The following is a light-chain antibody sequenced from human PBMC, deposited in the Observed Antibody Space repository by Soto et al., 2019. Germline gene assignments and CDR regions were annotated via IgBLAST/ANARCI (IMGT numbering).Light chain of an antibody. CDR2: HAS. J-gene: IGKJ5*01. CDR3: QQYHDWPPIT. V-gene: IGKV3-15*01. CDR1: QSVTRN. Sequence: EIVLPQSPGILSVSPGESVTLSCRASQSVTRNLAWHQQVPGQAPRLLVYHASVRATGIPARFSGSGSGTEFSLTISNLQSEDFSIYFCQQYHDWPPITFGQGTRLEIK.